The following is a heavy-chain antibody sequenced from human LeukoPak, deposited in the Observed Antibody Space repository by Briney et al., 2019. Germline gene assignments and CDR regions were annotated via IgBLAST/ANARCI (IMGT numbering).Heavy chain of an antibody. CDR3: ARGGPNYYDSSGYYYFDY. D-gene: IGHD3-22*01. CDR1: GFTFSSYS. Sequence: TGGSLRLSCAASGFTFSSYSMNWVRQAPGKGLEGVSSISSSSSYRYYPDSVKGRFTISRDNAKNSLYLQMNSLRAEDTAVYYCARGGPNYYDSSGYYYFDYWGQGTLVTVSS. CDR2: ISSSSSYR. J-gene: IGHJ4*02. V-gene: IGHV3-21*01.